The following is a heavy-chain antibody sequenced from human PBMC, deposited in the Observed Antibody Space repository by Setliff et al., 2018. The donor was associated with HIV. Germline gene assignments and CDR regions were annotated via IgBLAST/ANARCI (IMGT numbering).Heavy chain of an antibody. V-gene: IGHV4-39*01. J-gene: IGHJ2*01. Sequence: SETLSLTCTVSGGSISSSSYYWGWIRQPPGKGLEWIGSIYYSGSTYYNPSLKSRVTISVDTSKNQFPLKLSSVTAADTAVYYCARPSAGGGYNYWYSDLWG. D-gene: IGHD5-12*01. CDR1: GGSISSSSYY. CDR3: ARPSAGGGYNYWYSDL. CDR2: IYYSGST.